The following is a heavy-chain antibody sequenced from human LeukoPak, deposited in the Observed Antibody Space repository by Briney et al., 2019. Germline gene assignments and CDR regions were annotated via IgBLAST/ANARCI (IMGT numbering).Heavy chain of an antibody. D-gene: IGHD6-6*01. CDR1: GGSISSGSYY. Sequence: PSQTLSLTCTVSGGSISSGSYYWSWIRQPAGKGLEWIGRIYTSGSTSYNPSLKSRVTISVDTSKNQFSLKLSSVTAADTAVYYCATYPYSSSSEEDYWGQGTLVTDCS. CDR3: ATYPYSSSSEEDY. J-gene: IGHJ4*02. V-gene: IGHV4-61*02. CDR2: IYTSGST.